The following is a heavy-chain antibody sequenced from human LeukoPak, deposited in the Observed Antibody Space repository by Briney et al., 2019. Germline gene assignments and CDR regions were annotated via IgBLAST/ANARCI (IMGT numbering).Heavy chain of an antibody. CDR2: IIPIFGTA. CDR3: ARDDGGYYDSSGFDY. D-gene: IGHD3-22*01. V-gene: IGHV1-69*13. Sequence: SVKVSCKASGGTFSSYAISWVRQAPGQGLEWMGGIIPIFGTANYAQKFQGRVTITADESTSTAYMELSSLRSDDTAVYYCARDDGGYYDSSGFDYWGQGTLVTVSS. CDR1: GGTFSSYA. J-gene: IGHJ4*02.